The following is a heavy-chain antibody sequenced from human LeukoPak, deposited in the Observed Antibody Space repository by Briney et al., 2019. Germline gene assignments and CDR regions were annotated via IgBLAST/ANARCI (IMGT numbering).Heavy chain of an antibody. Sequence: SGGSLRLSCAASGFTLDDYGMSWVRQAPGKGLEWVSGINWNGGSTGYADSVKGRFTISRDNAKNSLYLQMNSLRAEDTALYYCARDDSSGHYNPAHYFDYWGQGTLVTVSS. J-gene: IGHJ4*02. CDR3: ARDDSSGHYNPAHYFDY. V-gene: IGHV3-20*04. D-gene: IGHD3-22*01. CDR2: INWNGGST. CDR1: GFTLDDYG.